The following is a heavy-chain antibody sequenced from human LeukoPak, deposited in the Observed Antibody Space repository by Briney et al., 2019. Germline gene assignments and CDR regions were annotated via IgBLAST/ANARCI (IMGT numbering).Heavy chain of an antibody. V-gene: IGHV4-59*08. CDR1: GGSISSYY. CDR3: ARHVDDGDYPLDY. Sequence: SETLSLTCTVSGGSISSYYWSRIRQPPGKGLEWIGYIYYSGSTNYNPSLKSRVTISVDTSKNQFSLKLSSVTAADTAVYYCARHVDDGDYPLDYWGQGTLVTVSS. CDR2: IYYSGST. D-gene: IGHD4-17*01. J-gene: IGHJ4*02.